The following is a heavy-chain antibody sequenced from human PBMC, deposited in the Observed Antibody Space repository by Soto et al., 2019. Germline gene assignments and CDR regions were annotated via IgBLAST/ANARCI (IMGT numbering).Heavy chain of an antibody. V-gene: IGHV3-33*01. CDR2: IWYDGSYK. J-gene: IGHJ6*02. D-gene: IGHD2-15*01. CDR1: GFTFSSYG. CDR3: ARECCSGGSCWGGMDV. Sequence: QVHLVESGRGVVQPGRSLRLSCAASGFTFSSYGMHWVRQAPGKGLEWVAVIWYDGSYKHYADSVKGRFTISRDNSKNSLYLQMNSLRAEDTAVYYCARECCSGGSCWGGMDVWGQGTTVAVSS.